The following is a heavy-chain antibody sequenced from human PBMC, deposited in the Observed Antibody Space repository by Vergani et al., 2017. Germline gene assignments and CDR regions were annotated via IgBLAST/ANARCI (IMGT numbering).Heavy chain of an antibody. CDR2: IFYSGTT. Sequence: QVQMQESGPGVVTPSQTLSLTCAVSGGSISSGDHCWTWIRQRPGKGLELIGYIFYSGTTYDNPSLRSRLTISVDTSQNQFSLKLRSVTAADTAVYYCARVDTQVPATSHFYYMDVWGKGTTVVVSS. CDR1: GGSISSGDHC. CDR3: ARVDTQVPATSHFYYMDV. D-gene: IGHD6-25*01. J-gene: IGHJ6*03. V-gene: IGHV4-31*11.